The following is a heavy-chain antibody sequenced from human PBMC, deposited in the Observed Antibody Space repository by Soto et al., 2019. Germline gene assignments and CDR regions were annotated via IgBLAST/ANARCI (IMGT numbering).Heavy chain of an antibody. J-gene: IGHJ6*02. CDR2: INPRFGDT. CDR1: GYTFTAYY. V-gene: IGHV1-2*02. D-gene: IGHD3-10*01. Sequence: QVQLVQSGAELKEPGDSVRVSCGASGYTFTAYYIHWVRQAPGQRLEWMGWINPRFGDTSYAQDFQGRVSMTRDTSISTVYMELSRLTSDDTAIYYCARNMDYYYGPGSGNGHGFWGQGTTVTVFS. CDR3: ARNMDYYYGPGSGNGHGF.